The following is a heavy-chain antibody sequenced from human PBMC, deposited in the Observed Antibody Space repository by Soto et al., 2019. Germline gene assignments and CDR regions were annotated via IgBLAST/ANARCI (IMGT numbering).Heavy chain of an antibody. CDR2: IYHSGST. CDR3: ARVSGSYYYGMDV. J-gene: IGHJ6*02. V-gene: IGHV4-4*02. Sequence: QVQLQESGPGLVKPSVTLSLTCAVSGGSISSSYWWSCVRQPPGKGLEWIGEIYHSGSTNYNTSLKTRVTISVDKSKNQFSLKVTSVTAADTAVYYCARVSGSYYYGMDVWGQWTTVTVSS. CDR1: GGSISSSYW.